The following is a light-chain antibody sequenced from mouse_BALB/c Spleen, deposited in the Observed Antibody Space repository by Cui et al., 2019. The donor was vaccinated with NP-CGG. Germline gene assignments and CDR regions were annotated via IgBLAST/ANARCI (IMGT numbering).Light chain of an antibody. Sequence: QAVVTQESALPTSPGETVTPNCRSSTAAVTTSNYANWVQEKPDHLFTGLIGGTNNRVPGVPARFSGSLIGDKAALTITGAQTEDEAIYFCTLWYSNHWVFGGGTKLTVL. CDR1: TAAVTTSNY. V-gene: IGLV1*01. J-gene: IGLJ1*01. CDR2: GTN. CDR3: TLWYSNHWV.